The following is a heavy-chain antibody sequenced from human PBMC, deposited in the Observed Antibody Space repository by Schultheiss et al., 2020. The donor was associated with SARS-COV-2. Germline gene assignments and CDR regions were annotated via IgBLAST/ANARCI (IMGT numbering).Heavy chain of an antibody. V-gene: IGHV1-2*02. J-gene: IGHJ6*02. CDR3: ASNVYDRPYYYYGMDV. D-gene: IGHD5/OR15-5a*01. Sequence: ASVKVSCKASGYTFTGYYMHWVRQAPGQGLEWMGWINPNSGDTNYAQKFQGRVTITRDMSTSTAYMELSSLRSEDTAVYYCASNVYDRPYYYYGMDVWGQGTLVTVSS. CDR1: GYTFTGYY. CDR2: INPNSGDT.